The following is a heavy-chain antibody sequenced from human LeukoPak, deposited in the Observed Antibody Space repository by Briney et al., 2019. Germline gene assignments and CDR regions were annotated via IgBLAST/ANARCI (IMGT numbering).Heavy chain of an antibody. Sequence: GGSLRLSCAASGFNFSTYTMNWVRQAPGKGLEWLSYITTSSDTIYYADSVKGRFTISRDNSKNTLYLQMNSLRAEDTAVYYCAKDRASSWWYFDLWGRGTLVTVSS. CDR1: GFNFSTYT. J-gene: IGHJ2*01. D-gene: IGHD5-18*01. CDR2: ITTSSDTI. CDR3: AKDRASSWWYFDL. V-gene: IGHV3-48*01.